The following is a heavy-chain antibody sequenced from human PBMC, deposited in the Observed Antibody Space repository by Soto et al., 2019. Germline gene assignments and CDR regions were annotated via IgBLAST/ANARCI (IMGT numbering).Heavy chain of an antibody. Sequence: DVNLVQSGGGSVQPGGSLRLSCVASGFDFSDYAMSWVRQTPGKGLQWVSGVGCSNDDKNYADFVRDRFDVSRDNSKKTLYMQINRLRGEDTGVYYCAKAGIPRNGVWDYFDIWGQGTRVNVSS. J-gene: IGHJ3*02. CDR1: GFDFSDYA. V-gene: IGHV3-23*04. CDR3: AKAGIPRNGVWDYFDI. CDR2: VGCSNDDK. D-gene: IGHD2-8*01.